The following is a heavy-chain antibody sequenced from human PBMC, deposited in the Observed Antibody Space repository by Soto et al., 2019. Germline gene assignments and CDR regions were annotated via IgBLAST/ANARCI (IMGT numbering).Heavy chain of an antibody. CDR2: IYHSGST. J-gene: IGHJ4*02. Sequence: PSETLSLTCTVSGGSISSSSYYWGWIRQPPGKGLEWIGKIYHSGSTNYNPSLKSRVTISVDKSKNQFSLKLSSVTAADTAVYYCARDSSGKGTFDYWGQGTLVTVSS. V-gene: IGHV4-39*07. CDR1: GGSISSSSYY. D-gene: IGHD3-22*01. CDR3: ARDSSGKGTFDY.